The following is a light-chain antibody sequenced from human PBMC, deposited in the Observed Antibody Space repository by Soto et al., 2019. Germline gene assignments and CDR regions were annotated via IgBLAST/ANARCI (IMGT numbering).Light chain of an antibody. CDR2: TVS. CDR3: MQGTHWPPT. CDR1: QSVVYSDGNAY. Sequence: DVVMTQSPPSLPVTLGQPASISCRSSQSVVYSDGNAYLNWFHQRPGQSPRRLIYTVSNRDSGVPDRFSGGGSGTDFTLKISWVEAEDVGIYYCMQGTHWPPTFGQGTKVEI. J-gene: IGKJ1*01. V-gene: IGKV2-30*01.